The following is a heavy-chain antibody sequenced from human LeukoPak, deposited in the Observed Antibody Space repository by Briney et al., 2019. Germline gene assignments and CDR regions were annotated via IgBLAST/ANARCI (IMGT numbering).Heavy chain of an antibody. CDR1: GFTFSSYS. V-gene: IGHV3-21*01. D-gene: IGHD3-10*01. Sequence: GESLRLSCAASGFTFSSYSMNWVRQAPGKGLEWVSPISSSSSYIYYADSVKGRFTISRDNAKNSLYLQMNSLRAEDTAVYYCARDILWFGDHWGYYYYGMDVWGQGTTVTVSS. CDR3: ARDILWFGDHWGYYYYGMDV. CDR2: ISSSSSYI. J-gene: IGHJ6*02.